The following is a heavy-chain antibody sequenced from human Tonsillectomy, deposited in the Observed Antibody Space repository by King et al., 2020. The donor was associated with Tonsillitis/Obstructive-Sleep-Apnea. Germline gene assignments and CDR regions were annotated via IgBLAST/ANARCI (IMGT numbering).Heavy chain of an antibody. Sequence: QLQESGPGLVKPSETLSLTCTVSGGSISSYYWSWIRQPPGKGLEWIGYIYYSGSTNYNPSLKSRVTISVDTSKNQFSLKLSFVTAADTAVYYCARGTPYYDFWSGYYKYYFDYWGQGTLVTVSS. J-gene: IGHJ4*02. D-gene: IGHD3-3*01. CDR2: IYYSGST. CDR3: ARGTPYYDFWSGYYKYYFDY. CDR1: GGSISSYY. V-gene: IGHV4-59*01.